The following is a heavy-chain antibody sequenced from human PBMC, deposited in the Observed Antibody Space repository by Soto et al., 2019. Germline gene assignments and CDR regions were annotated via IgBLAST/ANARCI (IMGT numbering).Heavy chain of an antibody. Sequence: QLQLQESGPGLVKPSETLSLTCTVSGGSISSSSYYWGWIRQPPGKGLEWIGIIYYSGSTYYNPSLKSRVTISVDTSKNQFSLKLSSVTAADTDVYYCASSDISRYSGSSAQIDDWGQGTLVTVSS. D-gene: IGHD1-26*01. CDR2: IYYSGST. J-gene: IGHJ4*02. CDR3: ASSDISRYSGSSAQIDD. V-gene: IGHV4-39*01. CDR1: GGSISSSSYY.